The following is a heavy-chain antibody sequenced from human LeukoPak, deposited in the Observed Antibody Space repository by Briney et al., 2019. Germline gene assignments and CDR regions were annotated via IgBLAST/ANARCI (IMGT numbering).Heavy chain of an antibody. CDR2: IYYRGST. Sequence: SETLSLTCTVSGGSLSSSSYYWGWIRQPPGKGLECIGSIYYRGSTYYNPSLKIRVTISVDTSKHQFSLKLSSVTAAETAVYYCARADGDSSGYSYYFDYWGQGTLVTVSS. CDR1: GGSLSSSSYY. J-gene: IGHJ4*02. CDR3: ARADGDSSGYSYYFDY. D-gene: IGHD3-22*01. V-gene: IGHV4-39*07.